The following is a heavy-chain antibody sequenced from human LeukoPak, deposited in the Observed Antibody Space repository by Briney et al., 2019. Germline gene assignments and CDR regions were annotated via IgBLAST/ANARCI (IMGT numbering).Heavy chain of an antibody. CDR3: ARDPYDYDWGSYRPTKSLDY. D-gene: IGHD3-16*02. J-gene: IGHJ4*02. Sequence: GGSLRLSCAASGFTFSSYSMNWVRQAPGKGLEWVSSISSSSSYIYYADSVKGRFTISRDNAKNSLYLQMNSLRAEDTAVYYCARDPYDYDWGSYRPTKSLDYWGQGTLVTVSS. CDR1: GFTFSSYS. V-gene: IGHV3-21*01. CDR2: ISSSSSYI.